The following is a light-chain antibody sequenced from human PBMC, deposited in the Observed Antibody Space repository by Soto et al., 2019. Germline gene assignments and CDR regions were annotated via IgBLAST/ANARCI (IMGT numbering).Light chain of an antibody. CDR1: QRISSY. CDR2: AVS. V-gene: IGKV1-39*01. Sequence: DIQMTQSPSSLSASVGDRVTITCRASQRISSYLSWYQQKPGTAPNLLIYAVSKLQSGVPSRFSGSGSGTDFTLTISSLQPEDFATYYCQQNYNTLFTFGGGTKVEIK. CDR3: QQNYNTLFT. J-gene: IGKJ4*01.